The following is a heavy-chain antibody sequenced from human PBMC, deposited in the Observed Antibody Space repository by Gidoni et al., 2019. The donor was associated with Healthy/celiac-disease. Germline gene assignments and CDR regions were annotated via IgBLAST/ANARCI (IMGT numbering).Heavy chain of an antibody. Sequence: EVQLGRSGGGLVKPGGSLRLSCAASGFTFSSYSMNWVRQAPGKGLEWVSAISSSSSYIYYADSVKGRFPTSRDKAKNSLYLQRNSLRAEDTAVYYCAREAAAAAFDPWGQGTLVTVSS. D-gene: IGHD6-13*01. V-gene: IGHV3-21*01. CDR3: AREAAAAAFDP. J-gene: IGHJ5*02. CDR1: GFTFSSYS. CDR2: ISSSSSYI.